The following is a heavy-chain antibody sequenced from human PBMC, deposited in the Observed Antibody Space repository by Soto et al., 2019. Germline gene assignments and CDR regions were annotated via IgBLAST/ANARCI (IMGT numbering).Heavy chain of an antibody. J-gene: IGHJ4*02. D-gene: IGHD3-22*01. CDR1: GYSFTSFW. CDR2: IYPGDSAT. Sequence: GESLKISCKGSGYSFTSFWIAWVRQMPGKGLEWMGIIYPGDSATTYSPPFQGQVTISADKSISTAYLQWSGLKASDTAMYYRARMDSSDLGRDYWGQGTLVTVSS. V-gene: IGHV5-51*01. CDR3: ARMDSSDLGRDY.